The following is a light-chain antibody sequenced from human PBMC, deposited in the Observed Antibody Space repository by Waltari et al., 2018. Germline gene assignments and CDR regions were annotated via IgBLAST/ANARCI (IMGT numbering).Light chain of an antibody. CDR2: KDR. CDR1: ALPKKY. CDR3: LSPETRGSWV. V-gene: IGLV3-25*03. Sequence: SYELTQSPSVSLSPGQTARITCSGDALPKKYAYWYQKKPGQAPVLIFFKDRERPSGNPERFSGSTSGTTVTLTITGVQAEDEADYYCLSPETRGSWVFGGGTKLTVL. J-gene: IGLJ2*01.